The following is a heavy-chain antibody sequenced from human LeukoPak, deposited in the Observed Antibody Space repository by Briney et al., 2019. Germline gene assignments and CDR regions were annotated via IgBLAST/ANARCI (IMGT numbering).Heavy chain of an antibody. V-gene: IGHV4-39*01. D-gene: IGHD3-3*01. CDR1: GGSISSSNW. CDR2: IYYSGST. J-gene: IGHJ5*02. CDR3: ARQGVDFWSGYYTSWFDP. Sequence: PSETLSLTCAVSGGSISSSNWWSWVRQPPGKGLEWVGSIYYSGSTYYNPSLKSRVTISVDTSKNQFSLKLSSVTAADTAVYYCARQGVDFWSGYYTSWFDPWGQGTLVTVSS.